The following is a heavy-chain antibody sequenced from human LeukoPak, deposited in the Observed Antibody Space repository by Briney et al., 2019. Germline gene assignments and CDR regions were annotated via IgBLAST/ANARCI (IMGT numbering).Heavy chain of an antibody. CDR1: GGTFSSYA. CDR3: ARDHPLAVAGIGYFDY. D-gene: IGHD6-19*01. V-gene: IGHV1-69*05. J-gene: IGHJ4*02. Sequence: SVKVSCKASGGTFSSYAISWVRQAPGQGLEWMGRIIPIFGTANYAQKFQGRVTITTDESTSTAYMVLSSLRSEDTAVYYCARDHPLAVAGIGYFDYWGQGTLVTVSS. CDR2: IIPIFGTA.